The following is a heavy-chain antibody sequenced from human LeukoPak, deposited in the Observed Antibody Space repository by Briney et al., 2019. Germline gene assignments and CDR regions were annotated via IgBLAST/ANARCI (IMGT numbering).Heavy chain of an antibody. V-gene: IGHV4-39*07. CDR2: IYYSGST. CDR1: GGSISSYY. CDR3: ARDGGLGVVPAAIKAEYFQH. J-gene: IGHJ1*01. D-gene: IGHD2-2*01. Sequence: SETLSLTCTVSGGSISSYYWSWIRQPPGKGLEWIGSIYYSGSTYYNPSLKSRVTISVDTSKNQFSLKLSSVTAADTAVYYCARDGGLGVVPAAIKAEYFQHWGQGTLVTVSS.